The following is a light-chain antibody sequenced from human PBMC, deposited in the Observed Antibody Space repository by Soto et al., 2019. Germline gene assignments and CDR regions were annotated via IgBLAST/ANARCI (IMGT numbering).Light chain of an antibody. V-gene: IGKV1-33*01. Sequence: DIRMTQSPSSLSASVGDRVTITCQASQDINKNLIWYQQKPGKAPKLLIYDSSDLETGVPSRFSGSGSGTGFTFTISSLQPEDFATYYCQKYESLPLNFGQGTRLEIK. J-gene: IGKJ5*01. CDR2: DSS. CDR3: QKYESLPLN. CDR1: QDINKN.